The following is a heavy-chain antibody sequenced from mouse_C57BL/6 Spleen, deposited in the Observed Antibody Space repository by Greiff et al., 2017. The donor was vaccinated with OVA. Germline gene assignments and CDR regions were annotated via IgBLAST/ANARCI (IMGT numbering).Heavy chain of an antibody. J-gene: IGHJ4*01. D-gene: IGHD3-2*02. CDR2: IDPSDSYT. V-gene: IGHV1-50*01. CDR1: GYTFTSYW. CDR3: ARTNSGSEYYYVMDY. Sequence: QVQLKQPGAELVKPGASVKLSCKASGYTFTSYWMQWVKQRPGQGLEWIGEIDPSDSYTNYNQKFKGKATLTVDTSSSTAYMQLSSLTSEDSAVYYCARTNSGSEYYYVMDYWGQGTSVTGSS.